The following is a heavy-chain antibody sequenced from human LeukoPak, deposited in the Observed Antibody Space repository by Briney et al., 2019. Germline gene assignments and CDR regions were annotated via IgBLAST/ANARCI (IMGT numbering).Heavy chain of an antibody. CDR3: GRGRGGNYGGNSGHFDL. CDR1: GFTFNSYA. CDR2: ISSDGSNK. J-gene: IGHJ4*02. Sequence: GGSLRLSCAASGFTFNSYALHWVRQAPGKGLEWVAVISSDGSNKYYADSVKGRFTISRDNSKNTLYLQMNSLRAEDTAVYYCGRGRGGNYGGNSGHFDLWGQGTLVTVSS. D-gene: IGHD4-23*01. V-gene: IGHV3-30-3*01.